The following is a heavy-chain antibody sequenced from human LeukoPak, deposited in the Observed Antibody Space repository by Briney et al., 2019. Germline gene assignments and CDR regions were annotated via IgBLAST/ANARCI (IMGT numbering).Heavy chain of an antibody. J-gene: IGHJ4*02. Sequence: TGGSLRLSCAASGFTFSSYAMSWVRQASGKGLEWVSAISGSGGSTYYADSVKGRFTISRDNSKNTLYLQMNSLRAEDTAVYYCAKDPRVVVAPPAPGGLDYWAQAPLAPVPS. V-gene: IGHV3-23*01. D-gene: IGHD2-2*01. CDR2: ISGSGGST. CDR1: GFTFSSYA. CDR3: AKDPRVVVAPPAPGGLDY.